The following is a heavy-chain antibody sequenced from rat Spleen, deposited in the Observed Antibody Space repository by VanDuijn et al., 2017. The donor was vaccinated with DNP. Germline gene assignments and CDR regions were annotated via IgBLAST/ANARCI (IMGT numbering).Heavy chain of an antibody. CDR2: ISYDGSRT. Sequence: EVHLVESGGGLVQPGRSLKLSCAASGFTFSDYNMAWVRQAPKKGLEWVATISYDGSRTYYRDSVKGRFTISRDNANRTLYLQMSSLRARDTATYYCXXXAPXXXWGQGVXXTVSS. V-gene: IGHV5-7*01. CDR1: GFTFSDYN. CDR3: XXXAPXXX. J-gene: IGHJ2*01.